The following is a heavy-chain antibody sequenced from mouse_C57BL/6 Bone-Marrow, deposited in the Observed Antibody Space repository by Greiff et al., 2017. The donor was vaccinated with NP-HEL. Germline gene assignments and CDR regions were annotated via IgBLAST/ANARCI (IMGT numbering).Heavy chain of an antibody. CDR1: GYTFTSYW. CDR3: ASGSRYYYGSSYWYFDV. V-gene: IGHV1-72*01. Sequence: VQLQQPGAELVKPGASVKLSCKASGYTFTSYWMHWVKQRPGRGLEWIGRIDPNSGGTKYNEKFKSKATLTVDKPSSTAYMQLSSLTSEDSAVYYCASGSRYYYGSSYWYFDVWGTGTTVTVSS. CDR2: IDPNSGGT. J-gene: IGHJ1*03. D-gene: IGHD1-1*01.